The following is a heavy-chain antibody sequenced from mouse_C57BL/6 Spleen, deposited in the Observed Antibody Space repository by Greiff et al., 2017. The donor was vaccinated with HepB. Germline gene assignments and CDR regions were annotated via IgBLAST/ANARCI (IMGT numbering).Heavy chain of an antibody. Sequence: QVQLQQSGAELARPGASVKLSCKASGYTFTSYGISWVKQRTGQGLEWIGEIYPRSGNTYYNEKFKGKATLTADKSSSTAYMELRSLTSEDSAVYFCARNYYGSSPAPYWYFDVWGTGTTVTVSS. CDR3: ARNYYGSSPAPYWYFDV. D-gene: IGHD1-1*01. J-gene: IGHJ1*03. CDR1: GYTFTSYG. V-gene: IGHV1-81*01. CDR2: IYPRSGNT.